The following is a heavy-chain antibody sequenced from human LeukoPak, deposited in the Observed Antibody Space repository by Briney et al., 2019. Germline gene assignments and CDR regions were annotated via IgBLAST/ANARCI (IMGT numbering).Heavy chain of an antibody. D-gene: IGHD3-22*01. Sequence: ASVKVSCKASGYSFNTYYMNWVRQAPGQGLEWMGWMNPNSGNTGYAQKFQGRVTITRNTSISTAYMELSSLRSEDTAVYYCATAGSRSTTYYYDSSGSLYYFDYWGQGTLVTVSS. CDR3: ATAGSRSTTYYYDSSGSLYYFDY. CDR2: MNPNSGNT. J-gene: IGHJ4*02. CDR1: GYSFNTYY. V-gene: IGHV1-8*03.